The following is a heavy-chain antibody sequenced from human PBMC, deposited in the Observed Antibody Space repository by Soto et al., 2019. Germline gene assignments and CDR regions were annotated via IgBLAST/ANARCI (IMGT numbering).Heavy chain of an antibody. CDR2: INPNSGGT. CDR1: GYTFTGYY. V-gene: IGHV1-2*04. J-gene: IGHJ5*02. Sequence: QVQLVQSGAEVKKPGASVKVSYKASGYTFTGYYMHWVRQAPGQGLEWMGWINPNSGGTNYAQKFQGWVTMTRDTSISTAYVELSRLRSDDTAVYYCARLSGYSYGYLGENWFDPWGQGTLVTVSS. D-gene: IGHD5-18*01. CDR3: ARLSGYSYGYLGENWFDP.